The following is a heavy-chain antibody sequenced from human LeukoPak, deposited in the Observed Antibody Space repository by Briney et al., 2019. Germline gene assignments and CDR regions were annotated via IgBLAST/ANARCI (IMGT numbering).Heavy chain of an antibody. D-gene: IGHD4-17*01. CDR3: AKDAMTTVTTYAFDI. CDR2: ISYDGSNK. V-gene: IGHV3-30*18. Sequence: GGSLRLSCAASGFTFSSYGMHWVRQAPGKGLGWVAVISYDGSNKYYADSVKGRFTISRDNSKNTLYLQMNSLRAEDTAVYYCAKDAMTTVTTYAFDIWGQGTMVTVSS. J-gene: IGHJ3*02. CDR1: GFTFSSYG.